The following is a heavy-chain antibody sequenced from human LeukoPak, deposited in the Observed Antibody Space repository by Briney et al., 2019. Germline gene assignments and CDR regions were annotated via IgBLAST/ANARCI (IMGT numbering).Heavy chain of an antibody. D-gene: IGHD3-10*01. CDR1: GYTFTTYG. V-gene: IGHV1-2*02. CDR3: AREWGLYGSGSYRGFDP. Sequence: GASVKVSCKASGYTFTTYGISWVRQAPGQGPEWMGWINPNSGGTNYAQKFQGRVTMTRDTSISTAYMELSRLRSDDTAVYYCAREWGLYGSGSYRGFDPRGQGTLVTVSS. J-gene: IGHJ5*02. CDR2: INPNSGGT.